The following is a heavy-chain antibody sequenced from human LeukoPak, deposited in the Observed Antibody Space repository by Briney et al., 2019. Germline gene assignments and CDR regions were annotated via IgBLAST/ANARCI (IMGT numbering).Heavy chain of an antibody. CDR1: GLTFSNAW. CDR3: ITDPGTWAPI. J-gene: IGHJ3*02. D-gene: IGHD3-10*01. Sequence: GGSLRLSCVASGLTFSNAWMSWVRQAPGKGLEWVGRIKSKTDGETTDYAAPVKGRFTISRDDSKNALYLQMNRLNIGDTAVYYCITDPGTWAPIWGQGTMVTVSS. V-gene: IGHV3-15*01. CDR2: IKSKTDGETT.